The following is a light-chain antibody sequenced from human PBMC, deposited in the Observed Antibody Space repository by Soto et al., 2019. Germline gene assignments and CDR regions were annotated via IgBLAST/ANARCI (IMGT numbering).Light chain of an antibody. Sequence: DIQMTQSPSSVSASVGDRVTITCRASQGISSWLAWYQQEPGKAPKLLICAASGLQCRVPSSFGCSGSATDFTLTISSLQPEDFATYYCLQANSFFRVTFSPGTKVDIK. CDR3: LQANSFFRVT. CDR1: QGISSW. CDR2: AAS. V-gene: IGKV1-12*01. J-gene: IGKJ3*01.